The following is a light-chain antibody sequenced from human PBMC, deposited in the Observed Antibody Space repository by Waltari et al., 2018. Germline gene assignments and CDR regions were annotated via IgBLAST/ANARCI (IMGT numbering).Light chain of an antibody. J-gene: IGLJ3*02. V-gene: IGLV2-8*01. CDR3: GSYTVRDSFV. Sequence: QSALTQPPSASGSPGQSVTISCTGTSSDIGSFNYVSWFQQHPGKAPKLMIYEVTRRPSGVPNRFSGSKSGNTASLSVSGLQAEDEADYYCGSYTVRDSFVVGGGTKLTVL. CDR2: EVT. CDR1: SSDIGSFNY.